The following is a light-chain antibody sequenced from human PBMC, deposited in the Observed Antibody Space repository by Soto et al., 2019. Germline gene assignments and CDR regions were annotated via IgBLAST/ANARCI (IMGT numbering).Light chain of an antibody. CDR3: QHCSAYSPWT. CDR1: QSVDTW. CDR2: KAS. V-gene: IGKV1-5*03. J-gene: IGKJ1*01. Sequence: DIQMTQSPSTLSASVGDRVTITCRASQSVDTWLAWFQQKPGRAPKVVIYKASNLESGVPSRFSGRGSGTEFTLTISSLQPDDFATYYCQHCSAYSPWTFGQGTKVEIK.